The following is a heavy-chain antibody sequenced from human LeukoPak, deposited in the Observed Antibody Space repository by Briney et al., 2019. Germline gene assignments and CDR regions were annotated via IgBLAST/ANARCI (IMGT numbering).Heavy chain of an antibody. J-gene: IGHJ3*02. CDR2: IYTNGNT. D-gene: IGHD2-8*01. Sequence: SETLSLTCTASVDSIISYYWSWIPQAAGKGLEWIGRIYTNGNTNYNPSLKSRVTMSADASRNQFSLTLTSLTAADTAVYYCASVRTYGSDAFDIWGQGTRVTVSS. V-gene: IGHV4-4*07. CDR1: VDSIISYY. CDR3: ASVRTYGSDAFDI.